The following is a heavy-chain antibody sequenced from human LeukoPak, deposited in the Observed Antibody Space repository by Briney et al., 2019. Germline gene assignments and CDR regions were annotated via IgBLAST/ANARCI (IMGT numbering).Heavy chain of an antibody. CDR3: AKQIRVTSVQHLS. CDR2: IGGGGTP. J-gene: IGHJ5*02. V-gene: IGHV3-23*01. Sequence: PGGSLRLSRAASGFTFSSCDMSWVLQAPGRGLEWVSAIGGGGTPYYADSVKGRFTISRHNSKNTLYLQMNSLRAEETAVYYCAKQIRVTSVQHLSWGQGTLVTVSS. D-gene: IGHD4-17*01. CDR1: GFTFSSCD.